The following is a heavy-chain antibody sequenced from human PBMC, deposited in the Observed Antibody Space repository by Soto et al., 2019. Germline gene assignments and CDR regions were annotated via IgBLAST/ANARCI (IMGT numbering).Heavy chain of an antibody. CDR2: IWYDGSNK. V-gene: IGHV3-33*01. D-gene: IGHD3-10*01. CDR1: GFTFSSYG. J-gene: IGHJ6*02. CDR3: ARDRAPSYYYGSGSFGGGRNYYYYYYGMDV. Sequence: GGSLRLSCAASGFTFSSYGMYWVRQAPGKGLEWVAVIWYDGSNKYYADSVKGRFTISRDNSKNTLYLQMNSLRAEDTAVYYCARDRAPSYYYGSGSFGGGRNYYYYYYGMDVWGQGTTVTVSS.